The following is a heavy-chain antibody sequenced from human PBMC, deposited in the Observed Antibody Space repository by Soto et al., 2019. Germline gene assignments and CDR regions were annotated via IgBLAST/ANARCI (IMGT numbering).Heavy chain of an antibody. CDR1: GGSFSGYY. V-gene: IGHV4-34*01. D-gene: IGHD6-13*01. CDR3: ARGIAAAAQGPFDY. Sequence: NPSETLSLTCAVYGGSFSGYYWSWIRQPPGKGLEWIGEINHSGSTNYNPSLKSRVTISVDTSKNQFSLKLSSVTAADTAVYYCARGIAAAAQGPFDYWGQGTLVTVSS. J-gene: IGHJ4*02. CDR2: INHSGST.